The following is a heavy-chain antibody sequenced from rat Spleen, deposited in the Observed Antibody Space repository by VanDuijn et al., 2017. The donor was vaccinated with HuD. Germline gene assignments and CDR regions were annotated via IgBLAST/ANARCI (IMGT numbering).Heavy chain of an antibody. D-gene: IGHD1-1*01. V-gene: IGHV3-3*01. Sequence: EVQLQESGPGLVKPSQSLSLTCSVTGYSITSNYWGWIRKFPGNKLEWMGYINNAGSTNYNPSRKSRISITRDTSKNQFFRQVNSVSSEDTATYYCARSDGVHYYLPFADWGQGTLVTVSS. CDR3: ARSDGVHYYLPFAD. J-gene: IGHJ3*01. CDR2: INNAGST. CDR1: GYSITSNY.